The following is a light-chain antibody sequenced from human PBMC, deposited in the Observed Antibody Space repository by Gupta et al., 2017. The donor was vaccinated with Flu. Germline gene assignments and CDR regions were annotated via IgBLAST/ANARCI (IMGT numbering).Light chain of an antibody. CDR2: INN. CDR3: AAWDDSLNGWV. J-gene: IGLJ3*02. Sequence: QSVLTQPPSASGTPGQRVTISCSGSSSNIGSNTVNWYQQLPATAPKLRCFINNQRPSGVPDRFSGSKSGTSASLAISGLQAEDEADYYCAAWDDSLNGWVFGGGTKLTVL. CDR1: SSNIGSNT. V-gene: IGLV1-44*01.